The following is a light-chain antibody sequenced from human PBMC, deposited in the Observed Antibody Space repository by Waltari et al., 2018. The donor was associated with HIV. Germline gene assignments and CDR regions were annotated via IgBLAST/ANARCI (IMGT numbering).Light chain of an antibody. J-gene: IGLJ2*01. CDR2: DVT. V-gene: IGLV2-14*01. CDR3: ASYITSATPV. CDR1: DVDDYKY. Sequence: QSALTQPASVSGSPGQSITISCDVDDYKYVSWYQHHPGKAPKVIIYDVTNRPSGLSSRFSGSKSGNTATLTFSVLQPEDEADYFCASYITSATPVFGGGTKLTVL.